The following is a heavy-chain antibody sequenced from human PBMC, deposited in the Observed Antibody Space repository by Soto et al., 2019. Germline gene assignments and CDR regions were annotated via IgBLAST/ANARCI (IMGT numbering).Heavy chain of an antibody. CDR1: GFSLSTSGVG. CDR3: AHSRCGGDCLQSYSSHYYYGMDV. J-gene: IGHJ6*02. V-gene: IGHV2-5*02. CDR2: IYWDDDK. Sequence: SGPTLVNPTQTLTLTCTFSGFSLSTSGVGVGWIRQPPGKALEWLALIYWDDDKRYSPSLKSRLTITKDTSKNQVVLTMTNIDPVDTATYYCAHSRCGGDCLQSYSSHYYYGMDVWGQGTTVTVS. D-gene: IGHD2-21*02.